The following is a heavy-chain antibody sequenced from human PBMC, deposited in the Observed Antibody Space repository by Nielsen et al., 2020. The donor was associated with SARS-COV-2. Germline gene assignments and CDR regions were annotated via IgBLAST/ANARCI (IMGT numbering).Heavy chain of an antibody. V-gene: IGHV3-15*01. CDR2: IKSKTDGGTT. Sequence: GESLKISCAASGFTFSNAWMSWVRQAPGKGLEWVGRIKSKTDGGTTDYAAPVKGRFTISRDDSKNTLYLQMNSLKIEDTAVYYCTTVGYSSGWYGYYFNYWGQGTLVTVSS. CDR1: GFTFSNAW. D-gene: IGHD6-19*01. J-gene: IGHJ4*02. CDR3: TTVGYSSGWYGYYFNY.